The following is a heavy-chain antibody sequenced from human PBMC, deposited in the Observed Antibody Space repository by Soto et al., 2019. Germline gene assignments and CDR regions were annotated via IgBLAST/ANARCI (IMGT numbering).Heavy chain of an antibody. J-gene: IGHJ5*02. V-gene: IGHV3-15*01. Sequence: GGSLRLSCAASGFTFSNAWMSWVRQAPGKGLEWVGRIKSKTDGGTTDYAAPVKGRFTISRDDSKNTLYLQMNSLKTEDTAVYYCTTAPLRGYCSSTSCYGSGWFDPWGQGTLVTVSS. CDR2: IKSKTDGGTT. CDR1: GFTFSNAW. D-gene: IGHD2-2*01. CDR3: TTAPLRGYCSSTSCYGSGWFDP.